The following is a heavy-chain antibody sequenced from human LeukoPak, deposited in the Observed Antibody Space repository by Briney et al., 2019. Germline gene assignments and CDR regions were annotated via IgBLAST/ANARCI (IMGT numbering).Heavy chain of an antibody. Sequence: PSETLSLTCTVSGGSISSSSYYWGWIRQPPGKGLEWIGSIYYSGSTNYNPSLKSRVTISVDTSKNQFSLKLSSVTAADTAVYYCARGRYNWDYGYFDYWGQGTLVTVSS. CDR1: GGSISSSSYY. D-gene: IGHD1-7*01. V-gene: IGHV4-39*07. CDR2: IYYSGST. CDR3: ARGRYNWDYGYFDY. J-gene: IGHJ4*02.